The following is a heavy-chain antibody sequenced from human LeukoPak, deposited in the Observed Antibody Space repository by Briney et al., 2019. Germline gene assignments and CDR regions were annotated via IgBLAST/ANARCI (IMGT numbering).Heavy chain of an antibody. Sequence: GSLRLSCAASGFTFSSYWMHWVRQAPGKGLVWVSRINRDGSSTSYADSVKGRFTISRDNAKNTLYLQMNSLRAEDTAVYYCARCPSMVKGILSYNWFDPWGQGTLVTVSS. J-gene: IGHJ5*02. CDR3: ARCPSMVKGILSYNWFDP. CDR1: GFTFSSYW. CDR2: INRDGSST. V-gene: IGHV3-74*01. D-gene: IGHD5-18*01.